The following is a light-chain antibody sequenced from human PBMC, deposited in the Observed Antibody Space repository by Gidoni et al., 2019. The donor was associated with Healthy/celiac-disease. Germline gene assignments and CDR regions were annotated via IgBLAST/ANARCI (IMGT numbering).Light chain of an antibody. CDR3: QQYSSTPIT. J-gene: IGKJ5*01. V-gene: IGKV4-1*01. Sequence: DIVMTQSPDSLALSLGERATINCKSSQSVLYSSNNKNYLAWYQQKPGQPPKLLIYWASTRESGVPDRFSGSGSGTDFTLTISSMQAEDVAVYYCQQYSSTPITFXQXTRLEIK. CDR2: WAS. CDR1: QSVLYSSNNKNY.